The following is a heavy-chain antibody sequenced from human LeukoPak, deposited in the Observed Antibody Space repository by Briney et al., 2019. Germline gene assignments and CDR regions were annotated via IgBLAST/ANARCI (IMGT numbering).Heavy chain of an antibody. CDR3: ARGVAAAGTRARKTYYFDY. J-gene: IGHJ4*02. CDR2: ISSSSSYT. Sequence: GGSLRLSCAASGFTFSDYYMSWIRQAPGKGLEWVSYISSSSSYTNYADSVKGRFTISRDNDKNSLYLQMNSLRAEDTAVYYCARGVAAAGTRARKTYYFDYWGQGTLVTVSS. V-gene: IGHV3-11*06. D-gene: IGHD6-13*01. CDR1: GFTFSDYY.